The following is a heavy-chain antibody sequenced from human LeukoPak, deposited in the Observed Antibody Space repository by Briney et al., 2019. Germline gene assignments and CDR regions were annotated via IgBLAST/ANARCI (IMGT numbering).Heavy chain of an antibody. CDR1: GGSISSSNW. D-gene: IGHD5-18*01. Sequence: SETLSLTCAVSGGSISSSNWWSWVRQPPGKGLEWIGEVYHSGSTNYNPSLKSRVTISVDKSKNQFSLKLSSVTAADTAVYYCARDRGGVDTPFDYWGQGTLVTVSS. V-gene: IGHV4-4*02. CDR3: ARDRGGVDTPFDY. CDR2: VYHSGST. J-gene: IGHJ4*02.